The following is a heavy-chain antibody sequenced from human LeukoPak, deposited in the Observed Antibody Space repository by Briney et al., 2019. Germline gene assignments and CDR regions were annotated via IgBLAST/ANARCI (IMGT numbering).Heavy chain of an antibody. CDR1: RFTFSTYW. CDR3: ARGIVVVVGASDHFDY. J-gene: IGHJ4*02. D-gene: IGHD2-15*01. V-gene: IGHV3-7*01. Sequence: PGGSLRLSCVASRFTFSTYWMNWVRQAPGKGLERVGTISPDGSDKYYVDSVKGRFTISRDNAKTSLYLQINSLRADDTALYFCARGIVVVVGASDHFDYWGQGTLITVSS. CDR2: ISPDGSDK.